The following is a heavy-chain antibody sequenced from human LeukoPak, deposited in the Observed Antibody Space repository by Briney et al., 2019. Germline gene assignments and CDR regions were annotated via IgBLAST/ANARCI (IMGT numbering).Heavy chain of an antibody. CDR3: ARAGWGAAAD. J-gene: IGHJ3*01. Sequence: GGSLRLSCAASGFTFSRSAMSWVRQAPAKGLEWVSGISESGGVTYYVDSVKGRFTISRDNAKNTLYLQMNSLRAEDTAVYYCARAGWGAAADWGQGTMVTVSS. CDR2: ISESGGVT. V-gene: IGHV3-23*01. D-gene: IGHD6-13*01. CDR1: GFTFSRSA.